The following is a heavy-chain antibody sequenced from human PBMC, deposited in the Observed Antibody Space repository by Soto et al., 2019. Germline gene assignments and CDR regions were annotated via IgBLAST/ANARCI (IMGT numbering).Heavy chain of an antibody. V-gene: IGHV1-46*03. CDR1: GYTFTSYY. CDR3: ARATAAEYFQH. CDR2: INPSGGST. J-gene: IGHJ1*01. Sequence: GASVKVSCKASGYTFTSYYMHWVRQAPGQGLEWMGIINPSGGSTSYAQKFQGRVTMTRDTSTSTVCMELSSLRSEDTAVYYCARATAAEYFQHWGQGTLVTVSS. D-gene: IGHD1-26*01.